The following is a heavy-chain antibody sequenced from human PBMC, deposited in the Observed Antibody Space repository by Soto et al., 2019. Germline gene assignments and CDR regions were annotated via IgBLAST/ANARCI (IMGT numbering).Heavy chain of an antibody. CDR2: IKQDGSEK. Sequence: EVQLVESGGGLVQPGGSLRLSCAPSGFMFGNYWMSWVRQAPGKGLEWVANIKQDGSEKYYVDSVKGRFTISRDNAKNSLYLQMTSLRADDTAVYYCARDSPFDASSGYLAYWGQGTLVTVSS. V-gene: IGHV3-7*01. D-gene: IGHD3-22*01. CDR1: GFMFGNYW. J-gene: IGHJ4*02. CDR3: ARDSPFDASSGYLAY.